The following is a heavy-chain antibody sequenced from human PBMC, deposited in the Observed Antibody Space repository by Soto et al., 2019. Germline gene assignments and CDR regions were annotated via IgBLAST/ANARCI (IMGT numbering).Heavy chain of an antibody. CDR1: GYTFTSYD. CDR2: MNPNSGNT. V-gene: IGHV1-8*01. CDR3: ARSSGGWSSSGYVDYYYYYYMDV. Sequence: ASVKVSCKASGYTFTSYDINWVRQATGQGLEWMGWMNPNSGNTGYAQKFQGRVTMTRNTSISTAYMELSSLRSEDTAVYYCARSSGGWSSSGYVDYYYYYYMDVGGKGTTVTVSS. J-gene: IGHJ6*03. D-gene: IGHD6-13*01.